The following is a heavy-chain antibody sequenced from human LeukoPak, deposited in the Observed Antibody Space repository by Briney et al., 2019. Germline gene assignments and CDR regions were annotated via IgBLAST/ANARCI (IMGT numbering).Heavy chain of an antibody. J-gene: IGHJ6*03. CDR3: ARETYYDFWSGFGYYYYYMDV. Sequence: GGSLRLSCAASGFTFSSYSMKWVRQAPGKGLEWVSSISSSSSYIYYADSGKGRFTISRDNAKNSLYLQMTSLRAEDTAVYYCARETYYDFWSGFGYYYYYMDVWGKGTTVTVSS. V-gene: IGHV3-21*01. CDR2: ISSSSSYI. CDR1: GFTFSSYS. D-gene: IGHD3-3*01.